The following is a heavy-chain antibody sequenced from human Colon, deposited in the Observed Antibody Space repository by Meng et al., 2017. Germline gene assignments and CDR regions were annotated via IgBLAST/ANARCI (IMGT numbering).Heavy chain of an antibody. CDR2: ISHDGSST. CDR3: AKDLWGQGDH. CDR1: GFTLSSYG. V-gene: IGHV3-64*01. Sequence: GESLKISCAASGFTLSSYGMHWVRQAPGKGLEEVSVISHDGSSTYYDKSVKGRFTISRDDSKNTLYLQMDSLRAEDTAVYYCAKDLWGQGDHWGQGTMVTVSS. D-gene: IGHD2-21*01. J-gene: IGHJ4*02.